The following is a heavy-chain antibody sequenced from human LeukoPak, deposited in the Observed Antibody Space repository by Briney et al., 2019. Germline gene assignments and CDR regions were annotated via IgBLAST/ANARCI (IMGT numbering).Heavy chain of an antibody. CDR2: FDPEDGET. Sequence: ASVKLSCKVAGYTLTELSMHWVRQAPGKGLEWMGGFDPEDGETIYAQKFQGRVTMTEDTSTDTAYMELSSLRSEDTAAYYCATGLTMVRGRLTRYYYYYYGMEVWGQGTTVTVSS. D-gene: IGHD3-10*01. CDR3: ATGLTMVRGRLTRYYYYYYGMEV. J-gene: IGHJ6*02. CDR1: GYTLTELS. V-gene: IGHV1-24*01.